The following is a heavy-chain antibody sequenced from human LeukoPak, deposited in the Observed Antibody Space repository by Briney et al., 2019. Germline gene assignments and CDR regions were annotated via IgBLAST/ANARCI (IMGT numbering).Heavy chain of an antibody. CDR1: VFTFSNYN. CDR2: ISSSSSTK. V-gene: IGHV3-48*01. Sequence: GGSLRPSCAASVFTFSNYNMNWVRQAPGEGLEWISYISSSSSTKNYADSVKGRSTVPRDNAWNSLYLQMNSRRAEDTAVYYCAKLMDRARRDAFDIWGHGTMVTVSS. J-gene: IGHJ3*02. D-gene: IGHD2-2*03. CDR3: AKLMDRARRDAFDI.